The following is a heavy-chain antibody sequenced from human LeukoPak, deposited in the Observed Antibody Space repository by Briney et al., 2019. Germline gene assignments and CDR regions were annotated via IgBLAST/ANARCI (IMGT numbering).Heavy chain of an antibody. CDR2: IYYSGST. V-gene: IGHV4-39*01. CDR3: ARGPPVVGERTQWELPPN. J-gene: IGHJ4*02. CDR1: GGSISSSSYY. Sequence: SETLSLTCTVSGGSISSSSYYWGWIRQPPGKGLEWIGSIYYSGSTYYNPSLKSRVTISVDTSKNQFSLKLSSVTAADTAVYYCARGPPVVGERTQWELPPNWGQGTLVTVSS. D-gene: IGHD1-26*01.